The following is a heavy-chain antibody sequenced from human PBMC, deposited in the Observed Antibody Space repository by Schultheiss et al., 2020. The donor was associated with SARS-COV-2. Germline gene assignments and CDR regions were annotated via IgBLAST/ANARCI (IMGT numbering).Heavy chain of an antibody. Sequence: GGSLRLSCAASGFTFSSYSMNWVRQAPGKGLEWVSAISGSGGSTYYADSVKGRFTISRDNSKNTLYLQMNSLRAEDTAVYFCAVTYYYDSGSSYFDYWGQGTLVTVSS. CDR2: ISGSGGST. D-gene: IGHD3-10*01. CDR3: AVTYYYDSGSSYFDY. V-gene: IGHV3-23*01. CDR1: GFTFSSYS. J-gene: IGHJ4*02.